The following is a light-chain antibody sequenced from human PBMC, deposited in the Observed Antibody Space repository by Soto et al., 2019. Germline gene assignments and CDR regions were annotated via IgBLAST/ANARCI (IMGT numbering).Light chain of an antibody. CDR3: QQYDTSPWT. CDR1: QSVSSNY. CDR2: GAS. J-gene: IGKJ1*01. Sequence: EGVCTKSTGTLSVSDGERATLSCRASQSVSSNYLAWYQQKPGQSPRLLIYGASNRASGISDRFSGSGSGTDFTLTIYSLEPEDFAVYYCQQYDTSPWTFGQGTKVDI. V-gene: IGKV3-20*01.